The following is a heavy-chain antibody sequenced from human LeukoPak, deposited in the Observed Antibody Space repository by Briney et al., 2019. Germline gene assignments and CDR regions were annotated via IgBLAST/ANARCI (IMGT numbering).Heavy chain of an antibody. CDR3: ARVPRAFVRGWFDP. V-gene: IGHV4-39*07. J-gene: IGHJ5*02. CDR1: GDSISSSSYY. CDR2: IYYSGST. Sequence: ETLSLTCTVSGDSISSSSYYWGWIRQPPGKGLEWIGRIYYSGSTYYNPSLKSRVTISVDTSKNQFSLKLSSVTAADTAVYYCARVPRAFVRGWFDPWGQGTLVTVSS. D-gene: IGHD2/OR15-2a*01.